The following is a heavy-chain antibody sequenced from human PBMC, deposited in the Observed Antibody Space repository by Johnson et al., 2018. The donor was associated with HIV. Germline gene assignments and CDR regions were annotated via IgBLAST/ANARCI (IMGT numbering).Heavy chain of an antibody. V-gene: IGHV3-66*01. D-gene: IGHD3-9*01. J-gene: IGHJ3*02. CDR3: ARGDYDILTGYAFDI. CDR2: IYSGGST. Sequence: VQLVESGGGLVQPGGSLRLSCAAAGFTVSSNYMSWVRQAPGKGLEWVSVIYSGGSTYYADSVKCRFTISRDNSKNTLYLQMNSLRAEDTAVYYCARGDYDILTGYAFDIWGQGTMVTVSS. CDR1: GFTVSSNY.